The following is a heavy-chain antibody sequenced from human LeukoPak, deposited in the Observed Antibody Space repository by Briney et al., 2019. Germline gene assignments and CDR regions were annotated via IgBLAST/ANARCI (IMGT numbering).Heavy chain of an antibody. CDR2: IYPGNSET. J-gene: IGHJ4*02. V-gene: IGHV5-51*01. D-gene: IGHD2-15*01. CDR1: GYSFTSYW. CDR3: ARRLGYCSGGSCGAFDY. Sequence: GESLKISCQGSGYSFTSYWIGWVRQMPGKGLEWMGIIYPGNSETRYSPSFQGQVTISADKSISTAYLQWSSLKASDTTIYYCARRLGYCSGGSCGAFDYWGQGTLVTVSS.